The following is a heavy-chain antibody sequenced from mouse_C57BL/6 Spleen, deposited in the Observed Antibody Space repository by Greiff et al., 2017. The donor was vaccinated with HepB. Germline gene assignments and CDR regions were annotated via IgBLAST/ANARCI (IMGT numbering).Heavy chain of an antibody. J-gene: IGHJ4*01. D-gene: IGHD3-1*01. V-gene: IGHV1-52*01. CDR2: IDPSDSET. CDR3: ARRGLDAMDY. CDR1: GYTFTSYW. Sequence: QVQLKQPGAELVRPGSSVKLSCKASGYTFTSYWMHWVKQRPIQGLEWIGNIDPSDSETHYNQKFKDKATLTVDKSSSTAYMQLSSLTSEDSAVYYCARRGLDAMDYWGQGTSVTVSS.